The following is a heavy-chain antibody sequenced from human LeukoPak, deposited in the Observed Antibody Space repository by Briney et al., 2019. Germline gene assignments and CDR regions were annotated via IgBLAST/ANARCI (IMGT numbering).Heavy chain of an antibody. Sequence: ASVKVSCKASGYTCTGYYMHWVRQAPGQGLEWMGWINPNSGGTNYAQKFQGRVTMTRDTSISTAYMELSRLRSDDTAVYYCARDGMVRGVIHWFDPWGQGTLVTVSS. CDR3: ARDGMVRGVIHWFDP. J-gene: IGHJ5*02. D-gene: IGHD3-10*01. V-gene: IGHV1-2*02. CDR1: GYTCTGYY. CDR2: INPNSGGT.